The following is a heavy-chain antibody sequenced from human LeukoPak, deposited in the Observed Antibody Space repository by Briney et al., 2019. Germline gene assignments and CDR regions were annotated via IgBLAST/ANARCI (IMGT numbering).Heavy chain of an antibody. CDR1: GGTFSSYA. J-gene: IGHJ5*02. D-gene: IGHD1-26*01. Sequence: GASVKVSCKASGGTFSSYAISWVRQAPGQGLEWMGRIIPILGIANYAQKFQGRVTITADKSTSTAYMELSSLRSEDTAVYYCARDCPVQIVGAPCGWFDPWGQGTLVTVSS. CDR2: IIPILGIA. V-gene: IGHV1-69*04. CDR3: ARDCPVQIVGAPCGWFDP.